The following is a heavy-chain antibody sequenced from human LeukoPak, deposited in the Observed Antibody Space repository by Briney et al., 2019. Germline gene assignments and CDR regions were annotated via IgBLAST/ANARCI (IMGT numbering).Heavy chain of an antibody. J-gene: IGHJ3*02. Sequence: ASVKVSCKASGYTFTGYFIHWVRQAPGQGLEWMGWTNPNSGDANYAQKFQGRVTMTRDTSISTAYMELSRLRSDDTAVYYCASLGGYSSSWYDAFDIWGQGTMVTVSS. V-gene: IGHV1-2*02. CDR1: GYTFTGYF. CDR2: TNPNSGDA. D-gene: IGHD6-13*01. CDR3: ASLGGYSSSWYDAFDI.